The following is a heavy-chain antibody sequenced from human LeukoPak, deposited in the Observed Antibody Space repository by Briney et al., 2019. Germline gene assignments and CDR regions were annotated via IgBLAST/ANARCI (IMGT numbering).Heavy chain of an antibody. D-gene: IGHD6-13*01. V-gene: IGHV4-34*01. CDR2: IKHSGST. J-gene: IGHJ4*02. CDR1: GGSFSAHY. Sequence: SETLSLTCAVYGGSFSAHYWSWIRQPPGKGLEWLGEIKHSGSTNYNPSLKSRLTMSVDTSKNQFSLKLSSVTAADTALYYCARVREATIAPFFDYWGQGILVTVSS. CDR3: ARVREATIAPFFDY.